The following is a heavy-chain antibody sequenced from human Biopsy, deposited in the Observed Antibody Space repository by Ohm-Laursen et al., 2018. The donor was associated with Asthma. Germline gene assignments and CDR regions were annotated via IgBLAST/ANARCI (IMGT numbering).Heavy chain of an antibody. V-gene: IGHV1-3*01. J-gene: IGHJ3*02. CDR1: GYTFISYA. CDR3: ARTYYDFLTGQVIDAFAI. D-gene: IGHD3-9*01. CDR2: INAGNGNT. Sequence: GASAKVSCKVSGYTFISYAIHWVRQAPGQRLEWMGWINAGNGNTKYSQKFQGRATITRDTSASTAYMELSSLRSEDTAVYYCARTYYDFLTGQVIDAFAIWGQGTMVTVSS.